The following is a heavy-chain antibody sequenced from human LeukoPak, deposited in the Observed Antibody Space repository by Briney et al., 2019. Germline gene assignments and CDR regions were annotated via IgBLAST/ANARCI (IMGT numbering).Heavy chain of an antibody. V-gene: IGHV3-23*01. D-gene: IGHD3-16*01. CDR2: ISGSGEST. J-gene: IGHJ4*02. CDR1: GFTFSNYA. Sequence: GGSLRLSCAASGFTFSNYAVTWVRQAPGKGLEWVSTISGSGESTLYADSVKGRFTISRDNTKNTLYLQMNSLRAEDTAVYYCAKDRVGGLTIVDYWGQGTLVTVSS. CDR3: AKDRVGGLTIVDY.